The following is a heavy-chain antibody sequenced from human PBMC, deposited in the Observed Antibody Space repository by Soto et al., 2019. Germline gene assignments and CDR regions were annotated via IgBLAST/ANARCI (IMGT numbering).Heavy chain of an antibody. CDR1: GFMFSAYT. CDR3: ATPYYYNH. V-gene: IGHV3-21*01. CDR2: ITSNSDHI. J-gene: IGHJ4*02. Sequence: GGSLRLSCGASGFMFSAYTMSWVRQAPGKGLEWLSSITSNSDHIDYADSVRGRFTVSRDNARKSLYLQMDSLGAEDTGVYYCATPYYYNHWGPGTSAPVSS.